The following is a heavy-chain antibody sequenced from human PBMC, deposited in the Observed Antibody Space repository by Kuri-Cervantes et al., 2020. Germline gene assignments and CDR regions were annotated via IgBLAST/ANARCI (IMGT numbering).Heavy chain of an antibody. CDR2: INQDGGEK. D-gene: IGHD3-10*01. CDR3: ARARSGGY. J-gene: IGHJ4*02. CDR1: GFSFNIYG. Sequence: GESLKISCAASGFSFNIYGMHWVRQAPGKGLEWVANINQDGGEKYYVDSVKGRFTISRDNAQNSLYLQMNSLRVEDTAVYYCARARSGGYWGQGALVTVSS. V-gene: IGHV3-7*01.